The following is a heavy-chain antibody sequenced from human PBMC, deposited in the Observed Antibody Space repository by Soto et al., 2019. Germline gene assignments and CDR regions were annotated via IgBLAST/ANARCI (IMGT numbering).Heavy chain of an antibody. CDR1: GFTFSSYA. CDR2: ISGSGGST. J-gene: IGHJ4*02. Sequence: GGSLRLSCAASGFTFSSYAMSWVRQAPGKGLEWVSAISGSGGSTYYADSVKGRFTISRDNSKNTLYLQMNSLRAEDTAVYYCAKDDSSAPAAPVDYWGQGTLVTVSS. V-gene: IGHV3-23*01. CDR3: AKDDSSAPAAPVDY. D-gene: IGHD6-25*01.